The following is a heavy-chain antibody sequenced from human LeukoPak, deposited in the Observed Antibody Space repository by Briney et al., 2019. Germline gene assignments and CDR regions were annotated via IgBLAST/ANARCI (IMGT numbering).Heavy chain of an antibody. Sequence: GGSLRLSCAASGFTFSRYWMHWVRQGPGKGLVWVSRINSVGSSTSYADSVKGRFTISRDNAKNTLYLQMNSLRAEDTAVYYCAREYSTGFDPWGQGTLVTVSS. V-gene: IGHV3-74*01. CDR2: INSVGSST. D-gene: IGHD2-15*01. CDR1: GFTFSRYW. CDR3: AREYSTGFDP. J-gene: IGHJ5*02.